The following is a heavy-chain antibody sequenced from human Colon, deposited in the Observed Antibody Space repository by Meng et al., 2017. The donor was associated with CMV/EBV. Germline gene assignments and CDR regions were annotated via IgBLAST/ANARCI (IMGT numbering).Heavy chain of an antibody. CDR1: GFAFSAFR. D-gene: IGHD3-9*01. V-gene: IGHV3-23*01. CDR2: ITESGGT. Sequence: GESLKISCAASGFAFSAFRLSWVRQAPGKGLEWVSRITESGGTNYADSVRGRFVISRDNSKNTLYLQMNSLRAEDTAVYYCAKGWGAYFDWWNFDYWGQGTLVTVSS. CDR3: AKGWGAYFDWWNFDY. J-gene: IGHJ4*02.